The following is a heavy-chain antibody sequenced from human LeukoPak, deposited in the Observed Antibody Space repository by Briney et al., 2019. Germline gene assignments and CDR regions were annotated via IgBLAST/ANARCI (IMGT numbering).Heavy chain of an antibody. V-gene: IGHV3-7*01. CDR1: GFPFTSYC. J-gene: IGHJ4*02. CDR2: INVDGGDK. D-gene: IGHD5-18*01. CDR3: ARRSGYRFYY. Sequence: GGSLRLSCAASGFPFTSYCMSWVRQAPGKGLEWVSNINVDGGDKYYADSVKGRFIISRDNAKNSLYVQKNSLSAEDTAVYLCARRSGYRFYYRGQGTLVALSS.